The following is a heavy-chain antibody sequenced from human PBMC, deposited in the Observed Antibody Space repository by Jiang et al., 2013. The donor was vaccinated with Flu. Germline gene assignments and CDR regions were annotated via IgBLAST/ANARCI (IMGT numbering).Heavy chain of an antibody. CDR2: MNPNSGNT. Sequence: SGAEVKKPGASVKVSCKASGNTFTSYDINWVRQATGQGLEWMGWMNPNSGNTGYAQQFQGRVTMTRNTSISTAYMELNSLRSEDTAVYYCARGPECTSAVCPYWFDPWGQGTLVTVSS. CDR1: GNTFTSYD. D-gene: IGHD2-8*01. CDR3: ARGPECTSAVCPYWFDP. V-gene: IGHV1-8*01. J-gene: IGHJ5*02.